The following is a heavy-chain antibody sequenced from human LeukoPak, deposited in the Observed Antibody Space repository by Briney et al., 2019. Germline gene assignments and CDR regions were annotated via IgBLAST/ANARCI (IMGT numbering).Heavy chain of an antibody. CDR3: ARGIAAAGTGSYFDY. D-gene: IGHD6-13*01. V-gene: IGHV1-8*01. J-gene: IGHJ4*02. CDR2: MNPNSGNT. Sequence: ASVKVSCKASGYTSTSYDINWVRQATGQGLEWMGWMNPNSGNTGYAQKFQGRVTMTRNTSISTAYMELSSLRSEDTAVYYCARGIAAAGTGSYFDYWGQGTLVTVSS. CDR1: GYTSTSYD.